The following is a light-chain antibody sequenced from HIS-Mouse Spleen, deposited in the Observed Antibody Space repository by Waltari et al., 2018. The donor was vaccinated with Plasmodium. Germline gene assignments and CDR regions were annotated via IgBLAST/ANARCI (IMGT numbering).Light chain of an antibody. CDR3: QAWDSSTDYV. CDR2: QES. Sequence: SYELTQPPSVSVSPGQTASITCSGHKLGDKYPWLYQQKPGHSPVLVIYQESKRPSGIPERFSGDNPGNTATLTISGTQAMDEADYYCQAWDSSTDYVFGTGTKVTVL. J-gene: IGLJ1*01. V-gene: IGLV3-1*01. CDR1: KLGDKY.